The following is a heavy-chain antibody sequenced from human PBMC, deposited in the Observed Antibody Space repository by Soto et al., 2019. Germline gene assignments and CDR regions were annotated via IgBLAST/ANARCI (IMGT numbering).Heavy chain of an antibody. V-gene: IGHV4-30-4*01. CDR2: VYFSGST. CDR1: GGSINTGHYY. J-gene: IGHJ5*02. CDR3: ARGYYFGSGSLHWFDP. D-gene: IGHD3-10*01. Sequence: QVQLQESGPGLVKPSQTLSLTCTVSGGSINTGHYYWSWIRQSPGKGLEWIGYVYFSGSTYSNPYLRSRLKKSIDTSKNQFSLNLASVTAADTAVYFCARGYYFGSGSLHWFDPWGQGTLVTVSS.